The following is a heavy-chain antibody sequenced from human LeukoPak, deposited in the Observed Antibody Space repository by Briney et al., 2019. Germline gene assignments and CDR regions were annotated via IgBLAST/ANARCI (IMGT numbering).Heavy chain of an antibody. CDR1: GFIFSSYN. V-gene: IGHV3-21*01. D-gene: IGHD3/OR15-3a*01. J-gene: IGHJ4*02. Sequence: GGSLRLSCAASGFIFSSYNMNWVRQAPGKGLEWVSSISSSGSYISYADSVKGRFTISRDNAKRSLDLQMNSLRDEDTAAYYCARDLDYRGFIDYWGQGTLVTVSS. CDR3: ARDLDYRGFIDY. CDR2: ISSSGSYI.